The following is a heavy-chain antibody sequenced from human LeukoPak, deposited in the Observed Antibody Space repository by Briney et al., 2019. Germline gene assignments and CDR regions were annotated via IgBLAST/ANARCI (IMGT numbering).Heavy chain of an antibody. V-gene: IGHV3-9*01. CDR3: AKAEGFFGGYYDH. CDR1: GFMFYDYA. CDR2: ISWNSGSI. Sequence: GGSLRLSCAASGFMFYDYAMHWVRQAPGKGLEWVSGISWNSGSIDYADSVKGRFTISRDNAKNSLYLQMNSLRAEDTAFYYCAKAEGFFGGYYDHWGQGTLVTVSS. J-gene: IGHJ4*02. D-gene: IGHD4-23*01.